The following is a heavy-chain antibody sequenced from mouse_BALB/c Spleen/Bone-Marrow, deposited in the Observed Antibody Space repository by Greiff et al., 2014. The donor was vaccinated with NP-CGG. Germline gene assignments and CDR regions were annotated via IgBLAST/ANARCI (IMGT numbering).Heavy chain of an antibody. V-gene: IGHV1S41*01. CDR2: IAPGSGST. Sequence: DLVKPGASVKLSCKASGYTFTSYWINWIKQRPGQGLEWIGRIAPGSGSTYYXEXXXXXXTLTVDTSSSTAYIQLSSLSSEDSAVYFCARFPFYYGSSFYYFDYWGQGTTLTVSS. J-gene: IGHJ2*01. CDR3: ARFPFYYGSSFYYFDY. CDR1: GYTFTSYW. D-gene: IGHD1-1*01.